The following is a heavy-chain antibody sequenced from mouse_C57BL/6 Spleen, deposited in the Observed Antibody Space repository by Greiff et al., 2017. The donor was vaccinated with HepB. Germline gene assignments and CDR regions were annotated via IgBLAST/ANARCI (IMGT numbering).Heavy chain of an antibody. J-gene: IGHJ2*01. CDR3: AREVITTVVAPYFDY. Sequence: VQLQQSGPELVKPGASVKISCKASGYAFSSSWMNWVKQRPGKGLEWIGRIYPGDGDTNYNGKLKGKAKLTADKSSSTAYMQLNSLSSEDSAVYFCAREVITTVVAPYFDYWGQGTTLTVSS. CDR2: IYPGDGDT. CDR1: GYAFSSSW. D-gene: IGHD1-1*01. V-gene: IGHV1-82*01.